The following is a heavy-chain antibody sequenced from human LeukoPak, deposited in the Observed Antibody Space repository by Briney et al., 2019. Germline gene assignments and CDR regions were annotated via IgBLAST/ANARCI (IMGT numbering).Heavy chain of an antibody. V-gene: IGHV1-69*06. J-gene: IGHJ4*02. CDR1: GGTFSSNA. Sequence: SVKVSCKASGGTFSSNAISWVRQAPGQGLEWMGGIIPIFGTANYAQKFQGRVTMTEDTSTDTAYMELSSLRSEDTAVYYCATLPFDYGSGSYYQVFDYWGQGTLVTVSS. CDR2: IIPIFGTA. CDR3: ATLPFDYGSGSYYQVFDY. D-gene: IGHD3-10*01.